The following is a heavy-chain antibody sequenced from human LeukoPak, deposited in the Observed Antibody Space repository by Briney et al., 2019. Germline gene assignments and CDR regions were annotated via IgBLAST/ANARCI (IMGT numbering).Heavy chain of an antibody. CDR1: GFTFSICA. V-gene: IGHV3-23*01. CDR3: AKADGSYKTLIDY. Sequence: GGSLRLSCAASGFTFSICAMNWVCQAPGKGLEWVSGISGSGGSTYYADSVKGRFSISRDSSKNTVYLQMNSLTAEDTALYYCAKADGSYKTLIDYWGQGTLVTVSS. D-gene: IGHD3-10*01. CDR2: ISGSGGST. J-gene: IGHJ4*02.